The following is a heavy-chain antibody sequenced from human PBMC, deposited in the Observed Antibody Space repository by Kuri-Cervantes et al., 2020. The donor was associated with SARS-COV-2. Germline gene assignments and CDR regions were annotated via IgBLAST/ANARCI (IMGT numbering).Heavy chain of an antibody. D-gene: IGHD6-13*01. CDR3: AKDLEQQLDSHYGMDV. V-gene: IGHV3-53*01. CDR2: IYSGGST. J-gene: IGHJ6*02. CDR1: GFTVSSNY. Sequence: GGSLRPSCAASGFTVSSNYMSWVRQAPGKGLEWVSVIYSGGSTYYADSVKGRFTISRDNSKNTLYLQMNSLRAEDTAVYYCAKDLEQQLDSHYGMDVWGQGTTVTVSS.